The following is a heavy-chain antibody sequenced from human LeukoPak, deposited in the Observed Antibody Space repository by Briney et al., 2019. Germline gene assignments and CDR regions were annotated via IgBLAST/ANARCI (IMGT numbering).Heavy chain of an antibody. Sequence: SQTLSLTCTVSGGSMTSYYWSWIRQPPGKGLEWIGYIYYSGSINYNPSLKSRVTISIDTSKNQFSLKLTSVTAEDTAVYYCARDRVPAADYWGRGTLVTVSS. CDR3: ARDRVPAADY. V-gene: IGHV4-59*01. J-gene: IGHJ4*02. CDR1: GGSMTSYY. D-gene: IGHD2-2*01. CDR2: IYYSGSI.